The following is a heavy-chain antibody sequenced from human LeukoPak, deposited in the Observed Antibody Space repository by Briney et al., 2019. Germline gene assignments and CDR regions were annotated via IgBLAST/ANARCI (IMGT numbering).Heavy chain of an antibody. CDR1: GGSISSGGYY. J-gene: IGHJ6*02. D-gene: IGHD3-10*01. CDR2: IHYSGST. Sequence: SETLSLTCTVSGGSISSGGYYWRWIRQHPGKGLEWIGYIHYSGSTYYNPSLKSRVTISVDTSKNQFSLKLSSVTAADTAVYYSARKDYGSGIRSFPYGMDVWGQGTTVTVSS. CDR3: ARKDYGSGIRSFPYGMDV. V-gene: IGHV4-31*03.